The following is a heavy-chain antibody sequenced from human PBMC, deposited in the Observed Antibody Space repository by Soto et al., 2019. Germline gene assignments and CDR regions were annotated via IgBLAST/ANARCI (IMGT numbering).Heavy chain of an antibody. CDR3: ASVTSSWYAFDI. V-gene: IGHV3-74*01. CDR1: GFTFSSYW. Sequence: GGSLRLSCAASGFTFSSYWMHWVRQAPGKGLVWVSRINSDGSSTSYADSVKGRFTISRDNAKNTLYLQMNSLRAEDTAVYYCASVTSSWYAFDIWGQGTMVTVSS. D-gene: IGHD6-13*01. J-gene: IGHJ3*02. CDR2: INSDGSST.